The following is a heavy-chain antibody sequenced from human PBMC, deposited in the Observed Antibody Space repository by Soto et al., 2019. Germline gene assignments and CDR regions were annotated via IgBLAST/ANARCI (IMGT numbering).Heavy chain of an antibody. D-gene: IGHD4-17*01. CDR3: ARDPLNTVNDAFDI. J-gene: IGHJ3*02. Sequence: EVQLVESGGGLVQPGGSLRLSCAASGLTFSSYSMNWVRQAPGKGLEWVSYISSSSSTIYYADSVKGRFTISRDNAKNSLYLQMNSLRAEDTAVYYCARDPLNTVNDAFDIWGQGTMVTVSS. V-gene: IGHV3-48*01. CDR2: ISSSSSTI. CDR1: GLTFSSYS.